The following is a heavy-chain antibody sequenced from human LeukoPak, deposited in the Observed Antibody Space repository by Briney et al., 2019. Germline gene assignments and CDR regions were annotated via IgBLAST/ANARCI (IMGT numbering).Heavy chain of an antibody. J-gene: IGHJ4*02. CDR1: GFTFPNYW. V-gene: IGHV3-7*01. D-gene: IGHD4-23*01. Sequence: PGGSLRLSCAASGFTFPNYWMSWVRQAPEKGLEWVANINQDGRVKQYVDSMKGRLTISRDNAKNSLYLRMNSLRAEDTAVYYCARDRDDGGFEYWGQGTLVTVSS. CDR3: ARDRDDGGFEY. CDR2: INQDGRVK.